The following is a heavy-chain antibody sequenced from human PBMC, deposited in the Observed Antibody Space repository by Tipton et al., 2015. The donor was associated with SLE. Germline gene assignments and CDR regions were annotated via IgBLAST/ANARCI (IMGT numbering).Heavy chain of an antibody. CDR3: ASSVAWDPFDY. V-gene: IGHV4-59*11. Sequence: TLSLTCTVSGGSISSHYWSWIRQPPGKGLEWIGCIYYSGSTNYNPSLNSRVTLSVDMSKNQFSLKLSSVTAADTAVYYCASSVAWDPFDYWGQGTLVIVSS. CDR2: IYYSGST. CDR1: GGSISSHY. D-gene: IGHD1-26*01. J-gene: IGHJ4*02.